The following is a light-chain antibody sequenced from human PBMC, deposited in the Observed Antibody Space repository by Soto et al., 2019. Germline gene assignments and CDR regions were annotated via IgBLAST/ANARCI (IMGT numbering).Light chain of an antibody. CDR1: QSIGTY. J-gene: IGKJ1*01. Sequence: DIPMTQSPSSLSESVGDRVTITCRASQSIGTYLNWYKQRPGKAPEHLIHSASTLQSGVPSRVSGSGSETDFTLSIGSLQPEDFATYFCQQSYIRPWTFGQGTKVEIK. V-gene: IGKV1-39*01. CDR3: QQSYIRPWT. CDR2: SAS.